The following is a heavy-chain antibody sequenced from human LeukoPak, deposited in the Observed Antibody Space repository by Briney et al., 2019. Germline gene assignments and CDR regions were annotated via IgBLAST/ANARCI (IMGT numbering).Heavy chain of an antibody. D-gene: IGHD3-9*01. J-gene: IGHJ4*02. V-gene: IGHV3-30-3*01. CDR2: ISYDGSNK. CDR1: GFTFSSYA. CDR3: ARGKKRYFDWLSPDYFDY. Sequence: PGGSLRLSCAASGFTFSSYAMHWVRQAPGKGLEWVAVISYDGSNKYYADSVEGRFTISRDNSKNTLYLQMNSLRAEDTAVYYCARGKKRYFDWLSPDYFDYWGQGTLVTVSS.